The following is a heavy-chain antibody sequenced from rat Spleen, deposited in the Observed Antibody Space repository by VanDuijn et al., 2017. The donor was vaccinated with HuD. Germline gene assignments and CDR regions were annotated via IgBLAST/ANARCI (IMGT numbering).Heavy chain of an antibody. D-gene: IGHD1-7*01. CDR2: ISTSGGST. V-gene: IGHV5-19*01. J-gene: IGHJ2*01. Sequence: EVQLVESGGGLVQPGRSLKLSCAASGFTFSNYGMHWIRQAPTKGLEWVATISTSGGSTYYRDSVKGRFTISRDNAKSTLYLQMNSLRSEDTANYYCKRRMTNYCDYWGQGVMVTVSS. CDR3: KRRMTNYCDY. CDR1: GFTFSNYG.